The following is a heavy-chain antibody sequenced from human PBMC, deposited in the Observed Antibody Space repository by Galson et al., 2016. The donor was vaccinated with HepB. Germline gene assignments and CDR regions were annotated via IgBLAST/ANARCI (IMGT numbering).Heavy chain of an antibody. Sequence: VKVSCKVSGYPLSDLSMHWVRQAPGGGLEWMGGLDPRNGMIIYSEKFQHRLFLTEDTSTNTAYMELRGLSSEDTAIYSCARLDSGITLDDWGQGTLVTVSS. CDR2: LDPRNGMI. V-gene: IGHV1-24*01. J-gene: IGHJ4*02. CDR3: ARLDSGITLDD. D-gene: IGHD1-26*01. CDR1: GYPLSDLS.